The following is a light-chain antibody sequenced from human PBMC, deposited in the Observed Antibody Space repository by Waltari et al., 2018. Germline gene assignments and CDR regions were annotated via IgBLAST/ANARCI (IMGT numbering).Light chain of an antibody. Sequence: SDPAQPPPPPGSPGQPVPLPHTRTIRRVGAWHDFSWYQQHPGKAPKLMIYEVSKRPSGVPDRFSGSKSGNTASLTVSGLQAEDEADYYCSSYAGSNVVFGGGTKLTVL. CDR3: SSYAGSNVV. J-gene: IGLJ2*01. CDR1: IRRVGAWHD. CDR2: EVS. V-gene: IGLV2-8*01.